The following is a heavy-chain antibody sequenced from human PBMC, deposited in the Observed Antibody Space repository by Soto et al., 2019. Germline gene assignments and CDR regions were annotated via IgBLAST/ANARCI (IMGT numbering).Heavy chain of an antibody. CDR2: IYYSGST. V-gene: IGHV4-31*03. CDR3: ARGYDGATVPPLLFDP. Sequence: PSETLSLTCTVSGGSISSGGYYWSWIRQHPGKGLEWIGYIYYSGSTYYNPSLKSRVTISVDTSKNQFSLKLSSVTAADTAVYYCARGYDGATVPPLLFDPWGQGTLVTVSS. CDR1: GGSISSGGYY. J-gene: IGHJ5*02. D-gene: IGHD4-17*01.